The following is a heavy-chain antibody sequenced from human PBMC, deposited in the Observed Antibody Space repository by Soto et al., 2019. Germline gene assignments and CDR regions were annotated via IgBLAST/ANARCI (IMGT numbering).Heavy chain of an antibody. CDR3: ARDLNYGLFDY. CDR2: ISSSSSTI. V-gene: IGHV3-48*01. D-gene: IGHD4-17*01. CDR1: GFTFSSYS. Sequence: EVQLVESGGGLVQPGGSLRLSCAASGFTFSSYSMNWVRQAPGKGLEWVSYISSSSSTIYYADFVKGRFTIARDNAKNSLFLQMNSLSAEDTAVYYCARDLNYGLFDYWGQGTLVTVSS. J-gene: IGHJ4*02.